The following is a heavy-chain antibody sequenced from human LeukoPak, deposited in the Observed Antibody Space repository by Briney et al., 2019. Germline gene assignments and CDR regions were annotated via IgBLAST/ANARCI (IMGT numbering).Heavy chain of an antibody. CDR1: GYTFTGYY. J-gene: IGHJ4*02. D-gene: IGHD3-22*01. CDR3: APGSSDYFLDY. CDR2: INPNSGGT. Sequence: ASVKVSCNASGYTFTGYYMHWVRQAPGQGLEWMGWINPNSGGTNYAQKFQGRVTMTRDTSISTAYMGLSRLRSDDTAMYYCAPGSSDYFLDYWGQGTLVTVSS. V-gene: IGHV1-2*02.